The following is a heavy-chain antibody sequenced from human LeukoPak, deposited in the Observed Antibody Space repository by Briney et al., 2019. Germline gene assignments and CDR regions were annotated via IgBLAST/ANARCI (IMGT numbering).Heavy chain of an antibody. Sequence: GGSLRLSCAASGFTFSNAWMSWVRQAPGKGLEWVGRIKSKTDGGTTDYAAPVKGRFTISRDDSKNTLYLQMNSLKTEDTAVYYCTTDIAVALVRYYYYYYGMDVWGQGTTVTVSS. CDR1: GFTFSNAW. CDR2: IKSKTDGGTT. V-gene: IGHV3-15*01. CDR3: TTDIAVALVRYYYYYYGMDV. D-gene: IGHD6-19*01. J-gene: IGHJ6*02.